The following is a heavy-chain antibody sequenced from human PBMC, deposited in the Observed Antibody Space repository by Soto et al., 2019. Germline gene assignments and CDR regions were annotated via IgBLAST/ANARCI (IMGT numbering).Heavy chain of an antibody. V-gene: IGHV3-23*01. J-gene: IGHJ5*02. CDR2: ISGTGGST. Sequence: GGSLRLSCAATGFTFSSYAMSWVRQAPGKGLEWVSSISGTGGSTYYADYVKGRFTISRDNSKNTLFLQMNSLRAEDTALYYCAKDRSSSGTTVRFDPWGLGTLVTVSS. CDR3: AKDRSSSGTTVRFDP. CDR1: GFTFSSYA. D-gene: IGHD1-1*01.